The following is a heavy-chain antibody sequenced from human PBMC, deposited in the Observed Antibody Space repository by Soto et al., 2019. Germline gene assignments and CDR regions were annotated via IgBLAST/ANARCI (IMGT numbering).Heavy chain of an antibody. D-gene: IGHD3-22*01. V-gene: IGHV3-30*18. Sequence: PGGSLRLSCAASGFTLSSYGMHWVRQAPGKGLEWVAVISYDGSHKYYADSVKGRFTISRDNSKNTLYLHVNSLRAEDTAVYYCAKSRLSYDSSGYLDYWGQGTRVTVSS. CDR2: ISYDGSHK. CDR1: GFTLSSYG. J-gene: IGHJ4*02. CDR3: AKSRLSYDSSGYLDY.